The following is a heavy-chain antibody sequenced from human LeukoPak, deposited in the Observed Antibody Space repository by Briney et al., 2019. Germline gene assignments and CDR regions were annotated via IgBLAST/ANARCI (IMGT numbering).Heavy chain of an antibody. D-gene: IGHD3-22*01. CDR2: ISGSGGST. CDR1: GFTFSSYA. Sequence: QPGGSLRLSCAASGFTFSSYAMSWVRQAPGKGLEWVSGISGSGGSTNYADSVKGRFTISRDNSKNTLYLQMNSLRAEDTAVYYCAKDPSPILVVTSPFDYWGQGTLVTVSS. J-gene: IGHJ4*02. CDR3: AKDPSPILVVTSPFDY. V-gene: IGHV3-23*01.